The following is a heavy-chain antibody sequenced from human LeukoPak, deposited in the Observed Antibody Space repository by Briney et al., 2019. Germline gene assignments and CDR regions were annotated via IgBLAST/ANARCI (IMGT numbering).Heavy chain of an antibody. V-gene: IGHV4-39*01. Sequence: PSETLSLTCTVSGGSISSSSYYWGWIRQPPGKGLEWIGSIYYSGSTYYNPSLKSRVTISVDTSKNQFSLKLSSVTAADTAVYYCATSGYYEYWFDPWGQGTLVTVSS. CDR2: IYYSGST. CDR1: GGSISSSSYY. CDR3: ATSGYYEYWFDP. D-gene: IGHD3-3*01. J-gene: IGHJ5*02.